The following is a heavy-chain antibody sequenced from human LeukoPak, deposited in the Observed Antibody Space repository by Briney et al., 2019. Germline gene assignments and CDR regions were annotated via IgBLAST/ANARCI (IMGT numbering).Heavy chain of an antibody. V-gene: IGHV3-74*01. Sequence: GRSLRLSCATSGFSFSSYWMHWVRQAPGKGLVWVSRISSDGSSTIYADSVKGRFTISRDNAKNTLYLQMNSLRAEDTAVYYCARLGSGSTLDCWGQGILVTVSS. CDR3: ARLGSGSTLDC. CDR2: ISSDGSST. CDR1: GFSFSSYW. J-gene: IGHJ4*02. D-gene: IGHD3-10*01.